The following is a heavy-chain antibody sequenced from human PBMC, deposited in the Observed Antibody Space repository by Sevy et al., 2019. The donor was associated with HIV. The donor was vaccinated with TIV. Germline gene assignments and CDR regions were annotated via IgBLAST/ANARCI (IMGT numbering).Heavy chain of an antibody. D-gene: IGHD2-21*02. CDR2: INPSGGST. CDR3: ARGPDCGGDCYLTFDY. V-gene: IGHV1-46*01. CDR1: GYTFTSYY. J-gene: IGHJ4*02. Sequence: ASVKVSCKASGYTFTSYYMHWVRQAPGQGLEWMGIINPSGGSTSYAQKFQGRVTMTRDTSTSTVYMELSSLRSEDTAVYYCARGPDCGGDCYLTFDYWGQGTLVTVSS.